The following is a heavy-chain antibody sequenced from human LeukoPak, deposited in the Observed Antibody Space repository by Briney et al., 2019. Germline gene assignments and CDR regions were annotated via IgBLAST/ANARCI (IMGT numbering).Heavy chain of an antibody. V-gene: IGHV4-34*01. CDR3: ARGRKAGAFDI. CDR2: INHSGST. D-gene: IGHD1-14*01. J-gene: IGHJ3*02. Sequence: PSETLSLTCAVYGGSFSGYYWSWIRRPPGKGLEWIGEINHSGSTNYNPSLKSRVTISVDTSKNQFSLKLSSVTAADTAVYYCARGRKAGAFDIWGQGTMVTVSS. CDR1: GGSFSGYY.